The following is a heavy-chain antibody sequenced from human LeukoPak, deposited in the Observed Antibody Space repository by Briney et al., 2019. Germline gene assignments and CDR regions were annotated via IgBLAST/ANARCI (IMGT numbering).Heavy chain of an antibody. CDR3: ARGGGWAYYYDSSGYYPFDY. V-gene: IGHV4-59*01. J-gene: IGHJ4*02. Sequence: SETLSLTCTVSGGSISSYYWSWIRQPPGKGLEWIGYIYYSGSTNYNPSLKSRVTISVDASKNPFSLKLSSVTAADTAVYYCARGGGWAYYYDSSGYYPFDYWGQGTLVTVSS. CDR1: GGSISSYY. D-gene: IGHD3-22*01. CDR2: IYYSGST.